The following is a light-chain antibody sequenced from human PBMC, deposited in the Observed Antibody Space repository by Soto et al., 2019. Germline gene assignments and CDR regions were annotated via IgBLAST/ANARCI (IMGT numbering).Light chain of an antibody. Sequence: DIQMTQSPSSLSASVGDRVTITCRASQIISSYLNWYQQKPGKAPKLLIYAASSLQSGVPSRFSGSVSGTGFTLTISSLQPEDFATYYCQQSYSTWVVTFVPGTKVHIK. V-gene: IGKV1-39*01. CDR1: QIISSY. CDR2: AAS. CDR3: QQSYSTWVVT. J-gene: IGKJ3*01.